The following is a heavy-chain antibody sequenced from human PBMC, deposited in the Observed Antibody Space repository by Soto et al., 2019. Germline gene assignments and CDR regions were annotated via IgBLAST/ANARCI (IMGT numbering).Heavy chain of an antibody. CDR3: SRDSGYGSGNSVNHYLDC. J-gene: IGHJ4*01. D-gene: IGHD3-10*01. CDR2: IKTDASEK. CDR1: GFTLRSYW. V-gene: IGHV3-7*01. Sequence: LRLSCAASGFTLRSYWMSWVRQAPGKGLEWLATIKTDASEKKYVDSVKGRFTVFRDNAKNSLYLQMDSLGAEDTAAFYCSRDSGYGSGNSVNHYLDCWGRGTLVTVSS.